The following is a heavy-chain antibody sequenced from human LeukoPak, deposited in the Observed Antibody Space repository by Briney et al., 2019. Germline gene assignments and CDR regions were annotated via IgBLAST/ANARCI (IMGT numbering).Heavy chain of an antibody. D-gene: IGHD3-22*01. CDR1: GGTFSSYA. CDR3: AMRPYYYDSSGYYPGIDY. V-gene: IGHV1-69*06. Sequence: GASVKVSCKASGGTFSSYAISWVRQAPGQGLEWMGGIIPIFGTANYAQKFQGRVTITADKSTSTAYMELSSLRSEDTAVYYCAMRPYYYDSSGYYPGIDYWGQGTLVTVSS. CDR2: IIPIFGTA. J-gene: IGHJ4*02.